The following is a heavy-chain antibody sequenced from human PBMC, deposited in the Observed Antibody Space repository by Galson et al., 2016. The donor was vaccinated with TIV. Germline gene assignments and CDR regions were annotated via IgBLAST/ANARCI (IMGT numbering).Heavy chain of an antibody. CDR1: GFTFSSYE. V-gene: IGHV3-48*03. J-gene: IGHJ4*02. Sequence: SLRLSCAASGFTFSSYEVNWVRQAPGKGLEWISYISSRGTTIYYADSVKGRFTISRDNAKNSLNLQMNNLRVGDTAVYFCARSSGYLKSFDSWGQGTLVTVSS. CDR2: ISSRGTTI. D-gene: IGHD3-16*02. CDR3: ARSSGYLKSFDS.